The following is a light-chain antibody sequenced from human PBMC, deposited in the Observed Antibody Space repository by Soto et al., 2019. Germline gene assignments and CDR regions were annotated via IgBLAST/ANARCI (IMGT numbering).Light chain of an antibody. J-gene: IGKJ5*01. CDR3: MQALETPT. V-gene: IGKV2-28*01. CDR1: ESLLHSNGYNY. Sequence: DIVMTQSPLSLPVTPGEPASISCTSSESLLHSNGYNYVDWYLQKAGQSPQLLIYLSSNRASGVPDMFSGSGSGTDFTLKISRVEAGDVGVYYCMQALETPTFGQGTRLEIK. CDR2: LSS.